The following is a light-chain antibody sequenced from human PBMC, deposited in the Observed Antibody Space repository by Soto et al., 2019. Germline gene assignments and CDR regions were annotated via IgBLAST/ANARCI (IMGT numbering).Light chain of an antibody. Sequence: IVLTQSPGTLSLSPGEGATLSCRASQSVNNNYLAWYQQKPGQAPRLLIYGASKRATGIPDRFSGSGSGTDFTLTISRLEHEDFAVYYCHQYSNLPVTFGGGTKVEIK. J-gene: IGKJ4*01. CDR1: QSVNNNY. CDR3: HQYSNLPVT. V-gene: IGKV3-20*01. CDR2: GAS.